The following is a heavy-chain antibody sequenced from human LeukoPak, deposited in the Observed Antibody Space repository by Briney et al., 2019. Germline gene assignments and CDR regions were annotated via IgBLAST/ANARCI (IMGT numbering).Heavy chain of an antibody. Sequence: QPGGSLRLSCAASGFTFSSYAMSWVRQAPGKGLEWVSAISGSGGSTYYADSVKGRFTISRDNSKNTLYLQMNSLRAEDTAVYYCAKDLSMVRGVISLDAFDIWGQGTMVTVSS. CDR3: AKDLSMVRGVISLDAFDI. J-gene: IGHJ3*02. V-gene: IGHV3-23*01. CDR2: ISGSGGST. D-gene: IGHD3-10*01. CDR1: GFTFSSYA.